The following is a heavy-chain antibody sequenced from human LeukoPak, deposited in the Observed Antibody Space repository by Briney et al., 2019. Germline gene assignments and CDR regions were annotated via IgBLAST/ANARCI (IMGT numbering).Heavy chain of an antibody. V-gene: IGHV3-23*01. Sequence: GGSLRLSCAASGFTFSSYWMSWVRQAPGKGLEWVSATSGSGGSTYYADSVKGRFTISRDNSKNTLYLQMNSLRTEDTAVYYCARDRSDGFDYWGQGTLVTVSS. CDR1: GFTFSSYW. CDR2: TSGSGGST. CDR3: ARDRSDGFDY. J-gene: IGHJ4*02.